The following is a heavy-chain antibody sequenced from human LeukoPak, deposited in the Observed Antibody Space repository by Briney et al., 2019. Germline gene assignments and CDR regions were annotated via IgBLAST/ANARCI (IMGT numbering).Heavy chain of an antibody. Sequence: GGSPRLSCAASGSTFSSYAMHWVRQAPGKGLEWVAVISYDGSNKSYADSVKGRFTISRDNSKNTLYLQMNSLRAEDTAVYYCARGPEWEPYYFDYWGQGTLVTVSS. V-gene: IGHV3-30-3*01. CDR2: ISYDGSNK. CDR1: GSTFSSYA. J-gene: IGHJ4*02. D-gene: IGHD1-26*01. CDR3: ARGPEWEPYYFDY.